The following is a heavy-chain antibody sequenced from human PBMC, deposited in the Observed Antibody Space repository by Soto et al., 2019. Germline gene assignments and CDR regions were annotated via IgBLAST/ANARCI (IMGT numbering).Heavy chain of an antibody. J-gene: IGHJ3*01. D-gene: IGHD3-9*01. V-gene: IGHV3-21*06. CDR3: ARDPGLRYFDWLSSGDAFDF. CDR1: GFTFTTYS. CDR2: ISSSKNYI. Sequence: GGSLRLSCAASGFTFTTYSMNWVRQAPGKGLEWVSSISSSKNYIYYADSVKGRFTISRDNANNSVFLQMNSLRAEDTAVYYCARDPGLRYFDWLSSGDAFDFWGQGTVVTVSS.